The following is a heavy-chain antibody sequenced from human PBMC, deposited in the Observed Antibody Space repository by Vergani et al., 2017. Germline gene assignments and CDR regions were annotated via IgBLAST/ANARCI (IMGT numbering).Heavy chain of an antibody. Sequence: EVQLVQSGAEVKKPGESLKISCKGAGYSFTSYWIGWVRQMPGKGLEWMGIIYPGDSDTRYSPSFQGQVTISADKSISTSYLQGSSLKASDTAMYYCATDRDYTPTPVEAFDIWGQGTMVTVSS. J-gene: IGHJ3*02. CDR3: ATDRDYTPTPVEAFDI. CDR2: IYPGDSDT. CDR1: GYSFTSYW. V-gene: IGHV5-51*01. D-gene: IGHD3-16*01.